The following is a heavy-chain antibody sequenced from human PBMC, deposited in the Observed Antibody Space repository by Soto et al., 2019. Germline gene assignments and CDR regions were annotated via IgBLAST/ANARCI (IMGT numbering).Heavy chain of an antibody. Sequence: VQLVESGGGVVQPGRSLRLSCAASGFTFSSYSMNWVRQAPGKGLEWVSSISSSSSYIYYADSVKGRFTISRDNAKNSLYLQMNSLRAEDTAVYYCARDRDDSYGDYWGQGTLVTVSS. CDR2: ISSSSSYI. D-gene: IGHD5-18*01. V-gene: IGHV3-21*01. J-gene: IGHJ4*02. CDR3: ARDRDDSYGDY. CDR1: GFTFSSYS.